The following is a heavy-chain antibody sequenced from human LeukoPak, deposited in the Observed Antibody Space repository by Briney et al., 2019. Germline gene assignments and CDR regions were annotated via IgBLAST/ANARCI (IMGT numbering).Heavy chain of an antibody. D-gene: IGHD3-16*02. V-gene: IGHV4-31*03. CDR3: ARASRLGELSLGY. J-gene: IGHJ4*02. CDR2: IKYSGST. Sequence: SETLSLTCTLSGGSISSGGYYWSWIRQHPGKGLEWIGYIKYSGSTHYNPSLKSRVTISVDTFKNQFPLKLSPVTAADTAVFYCARASRLGELSLGYWGQGTLVTVSS. CDR1: GGSISSGGYY.